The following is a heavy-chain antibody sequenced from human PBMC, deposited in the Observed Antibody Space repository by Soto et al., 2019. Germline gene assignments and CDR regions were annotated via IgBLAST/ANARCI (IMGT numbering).Heavy chain of an antibody. J-gene: IGHJ4*02. Sequence: EVQLVESGGGLVQPGRSLRLSCAASGLSFENYAMHWVRQAPGKGLEWVSGISWHSGNLGYADSVRGRFTISRDNAKNSLYLQMNSLRPEDTGWYYCAKDKVYSNYEHYFDYWGQGTLVTVSS. CDR2: ISWHSGNL. V-gene: IGHV3-9*01. CDR3: AKDKVYSNYEHYFDY. CDR1: GLSFENYA. D-gene: IGHD4-4*01.